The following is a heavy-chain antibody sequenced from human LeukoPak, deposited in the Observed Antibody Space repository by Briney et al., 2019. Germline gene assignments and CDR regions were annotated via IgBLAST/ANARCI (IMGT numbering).Heavy chain of an antibody. J-gene: IGHJ4*02. D-gene: IGHD4-23*01. CDR3: ARGRPHGNDY. CDR1: GFTLSSYW. Sequence: GGSLRLSCAAAGFTLSSYWMNWVRQAPGKGLVWVSRIASDGSSTTYADSVKGRFSISRDNAKNTLYLQMNSLRVEDTAVYYCARGRPHGNDYWGQGTLVTVSS. V-gene: IGHV3-74*01. CDR2: IASDGSST.